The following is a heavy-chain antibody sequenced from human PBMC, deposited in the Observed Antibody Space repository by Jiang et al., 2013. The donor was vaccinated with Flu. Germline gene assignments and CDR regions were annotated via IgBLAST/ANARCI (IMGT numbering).Heavy chain of an antibody. Sequence: EVKKPGESLKISCKGSGYSFTSYWIGWVRQMPGKGLEWMGIIYPGDSDTRYSPSFQGQVTISADKSISTAYLQWSSLKASDTAMYYCARRGGYDLSLYYYYYYGMDVWGQGTTVTVSS. CDR2: IYPGDSDT. CDR1: GYSFTSYW. CDR3: ARRGGYDLSLYYYYYYGMDV. D-gene: IGHD5-12*01. J-gene: IGHJ6*02. V-gene: IGHV5-51*01.